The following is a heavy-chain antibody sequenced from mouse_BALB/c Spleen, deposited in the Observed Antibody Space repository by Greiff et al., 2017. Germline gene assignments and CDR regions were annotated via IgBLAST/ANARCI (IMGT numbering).Heavy chain of an antibody. CDR3: NGIYYDYEGFAY. Sequence: VQLQQSGAELVRSGASVKLSCTASGFNIKDYYMHWVKQRPEQGLEWIGWIDPENGDTEYAPKFQGKATMTADTSSNTAYLQLSSLTSEDTAVYYCNGIYYDYEGFAYWGQGTLVTVSA. J-gene: IGHJ3*01. D-gene: IGHD2-4*01. V-gene: IGHV14-4*02. CDR1: GFNIKDYY. CDR2: IDPENGDT.